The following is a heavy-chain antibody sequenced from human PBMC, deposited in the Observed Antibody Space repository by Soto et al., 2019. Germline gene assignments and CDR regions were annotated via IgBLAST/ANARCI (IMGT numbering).Heavy chain of an antibody. J-gene: IGHJ4*02. V-gene: IGHV1-69*01. D-gene: IGHD5-12*01. Sequence: QVQLVQSGAEVKKPGSSVKVSCKASGGTFTSYAISWVRQAPGQGLEWMGGIIPILGTANYAQKFQGRVTITADESTSTAYIELSSLRSEDTAVYYCARAGKRWLQFVEFDYWGQGTLVTVSS. CDR1: GGTFTSYA. CDR3: ARAGKRWLQFVEFDY. CDR2: IIPILGTA.